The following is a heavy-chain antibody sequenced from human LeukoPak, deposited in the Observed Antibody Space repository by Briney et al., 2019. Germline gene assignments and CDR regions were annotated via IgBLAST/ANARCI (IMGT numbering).Heavy chain of an antibody. CDR2: FDPEDGET. Sequence: ASVKVSCKVSGYTLTELSMHWVRQAPGKGLEWMGGFDPEDGETIYAQMFQGRATMTEDTSTDTAYMELSSLRSEDTAVYYCATDLGGNPYFDYWGQGTLVTVSS. D-gene: IGHD4-23*01. V-gene: IGHV1-24*01. CDR3: ATDLGGNPYFDY. CDR1: GYTLTELS. J-gene: IGHJ4*02.